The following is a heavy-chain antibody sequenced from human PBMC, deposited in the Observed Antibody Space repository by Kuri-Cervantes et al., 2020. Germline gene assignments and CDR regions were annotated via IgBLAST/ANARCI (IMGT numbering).Heavy chain of an antibody. D-gene: IGHD6-13*01. CDR3: AREAGGGGIAAADY. J-gene: IGHJ4*02. CDR1: KYTFTDYY. Sequence: ASVKVSCKASKYTFTDYYMHWVRQAPGQGLEWMGWINPNSGATSYAQKFQGWVTMTRDTSISTAYMELSRLRSDDTAVYYCAREAGGGGIAAADYWGQGTLVTVSS. CDR2: INPNSGAT. V-gene: IGHV1-2*04.